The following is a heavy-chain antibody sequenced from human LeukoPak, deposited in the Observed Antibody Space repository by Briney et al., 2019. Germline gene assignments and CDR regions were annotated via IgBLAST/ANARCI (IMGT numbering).Heavy chain of an antibody. J-gene: IGHJ4*02. V-gene: IGHV3-30*02. CDR2: IRYDGSNK. CDR1: GFIFSNYG. Sequence: GGSLRLSCAASGFIFSNYGMHWVRQTPGKGLEWVAFIRYDGSNKYYADSVKGRFTISRDNSKNTLYLQMNSLRAEDTAVYYCAKESRDGYNYFDYWGQGTLVTVSS. D-gene: IGHD5-24*01. CDR3: AKESRDGYNYFDY.